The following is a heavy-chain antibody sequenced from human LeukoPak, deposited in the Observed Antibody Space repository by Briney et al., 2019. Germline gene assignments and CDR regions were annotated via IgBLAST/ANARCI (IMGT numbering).Heavy chain of an antibody. Sequence: ASETLSLTCAVYGGSFSGYYWSWIRQPPGKGLEWIGEINHSGSTNYNPSLKSRVTISVDTSKNQFSLKLSSVTAADTAVYYCAREAYYDYVWGSYPRYFDYWGQGTLVTVSS. V-gene: IGHV4-34*01. D-gene: IGHD3-16*02. CDR3: AREAYYDYVWGSYPRYFDY. CDR1: GGSFSGYY. CDR2: INHSGST. J-gene: IGHJ4*02.